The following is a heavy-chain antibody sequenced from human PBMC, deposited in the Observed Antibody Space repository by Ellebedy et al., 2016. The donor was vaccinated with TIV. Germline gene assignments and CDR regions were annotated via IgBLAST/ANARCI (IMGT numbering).Heavy chain of an antibody. CDR1: GFTFSSYW. D-gene: IGHD3-16*01. J-gene: IGHJ6*02. V-gene: IGHV3-7*01. CDR2: IKQDGSEK. CDR3: ARDGGWYYYGMDV. Sequence: GESLKISCGASGFTFSSYWMSWVRQAPGKGLEWVANIKQDGSEKYYVDSVKGRFTISRNNAKNALYLQMNSLRAEDTAVYYCARDGGWYYYGMDVWGQGTTVTVSS.